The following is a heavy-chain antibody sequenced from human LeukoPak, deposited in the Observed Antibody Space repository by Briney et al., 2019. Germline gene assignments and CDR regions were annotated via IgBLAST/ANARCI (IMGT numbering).Heavy chain of an antibody. CDR2: INPNSGGT. D-gene: IGHD5-18*01. Sequence: ASVKVSCKASGYTFTGYYMHWVRQAPGQGLEWMGRINPNSGGTNYAQKFQGRVTMTRDTSISTAYMELSRLRSDGTAVYYCARDWVQGGYSYGYNWFDPWGQGTLVTVSS. CDR1: GYTFTGYY. V-gene: IGHV1-2*06. CDR3: ARDWVQGGYSYGYNWFDP. J-gene: IGHJ5*02.